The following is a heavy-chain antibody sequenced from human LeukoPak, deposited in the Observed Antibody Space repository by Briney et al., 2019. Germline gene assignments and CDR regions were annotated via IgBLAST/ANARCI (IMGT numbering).Heavy chain of an antibody. CDR1: GHLISIYH. Sequence: SLPCSLWGHLISIYHGMGPPRSRREARVDIGFLSYTGNTNYNPSLKSRVTISVDTSKNQFSLKLSSVTAADTAVYYCAREEGATGAFDIWGQGTMVTVSS. CDR3: AREEGATGAFDI. J-gene: IGHJ3*02. V-gene: IGHV4-59*01. CDR2: LSYTGNT. D-gene: IGHD1-26*01.